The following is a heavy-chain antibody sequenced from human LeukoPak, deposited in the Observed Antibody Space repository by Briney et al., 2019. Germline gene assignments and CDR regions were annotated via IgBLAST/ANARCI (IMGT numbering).Heavy chain of an antibody. V-gene: IGHV4-61*08. D-gene: IGHD3-22*01. CDR3: ARGADSSGYYSIFYFDY. Sequence: PSETLSLTCTVSGGSISSGDYYWNWIRQPPGKGLEWIGYIYYSGSTNYNPSLKSRVTISVDTSKNQFSLKLSSVTAADTAVYYCARGADSSGYYSIFYFDYWGQGTLVTVSS. CDR1: GGSISSGDYY. CDR2: IYYSGST. J-gene: IGHJ4*02.